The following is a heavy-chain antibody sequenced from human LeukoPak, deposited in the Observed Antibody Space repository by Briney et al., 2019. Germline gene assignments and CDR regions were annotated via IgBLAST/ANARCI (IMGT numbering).Heavy chain of an antibody. V-gene: IGHV3-21*01. J-gene: IGHJ3*02. CDR1: GFTFSSYS. CDR3: ARGLRYPHDAFDI. Sequence: GGSLRLSCAASGFTFSSYSMNWVRQAPGKGLEWVSSISSSSSYIYYADSVKGRFTISRDNAKNSLYLQMNSLRAEDTAVYYCARGLRYPHDAFDIWGQGTMVTVSS. D-gene: IGHD1-14*01. CDR2: ISSSSSYI.